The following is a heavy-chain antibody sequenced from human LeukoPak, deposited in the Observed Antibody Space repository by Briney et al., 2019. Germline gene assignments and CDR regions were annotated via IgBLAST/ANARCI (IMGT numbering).Heavy chain of an antibody. J-gene: IGHJ4*02. D-gene: IGHD2-2*01. Sequence: ASVKVSCKASGYTFTSYGISWVRQAPGQGLEWMGWISAYNGNTNYAQKLQGRVTMTTDTSTSTAYMELRSLGSDDTAVYYRARDRGVVVPADLDYWGQGTLVTVSS. V-gene: IGHV1-18*01. CDR3: ARDRGVVVPADLDY. CDR2: ISAYNGNT. CDR1: GYTFTSYG.